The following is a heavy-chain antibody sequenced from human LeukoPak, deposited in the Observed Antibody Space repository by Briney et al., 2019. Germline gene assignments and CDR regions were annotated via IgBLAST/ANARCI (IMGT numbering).Heavy chain of an antibody. CDR1: GFSFSTYR. CDR2: ISTGSTYV. V-gene: IGHV3-21*01. Sequence: GGSLRLSCAASGFSFSTYRMHWVRQAPGEGLEWVSSISTGSTYVYYADSVKGRFTISRDKTKNSLYLQMNTLRAEDTAVYYCVSSLYCSGGSCYSGDAFDIWGQGTMVTVSS. CDR3: VSSLYCSGGSCYSGDAFDI. J-gene: IGHJ3*02. D-gene: IGHD2-15*01.